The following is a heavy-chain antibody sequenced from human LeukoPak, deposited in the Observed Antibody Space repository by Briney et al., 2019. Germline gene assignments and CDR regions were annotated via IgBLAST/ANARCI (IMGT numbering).Heavy chain of an antibody. V-gene: IGHV4-34*01. J-gene: IGHJ3*02. Sequence: SETLSLTCAVYGGSFSGYYWSWIRQPPGKGLEWIGEINHSGSTNYSPSLKSRVTISVDTSQNQFSLNLSSVTAADTAVYYCARFITIPGVAFDIWGQGTMVTVSS. CDR3: ARFITIPGVAFDI. CDR2: INHSGST. CDR1: GGSFSGYY. D-gene: IGHD3-10*01.